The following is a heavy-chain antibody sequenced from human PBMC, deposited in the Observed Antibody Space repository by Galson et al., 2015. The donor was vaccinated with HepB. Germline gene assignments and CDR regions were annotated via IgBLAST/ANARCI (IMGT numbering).Heavy chain of an antibody. V-gene: IGHV5-51*01. D-gene: IGHD3-16*01. CDR2: IYPGDSDT. J-gene: IGHJ3*02. CDR3: ARHGGDAYDI. Sequence: QSGAEVKKPGESLKISCRGSGYTFTTGYWIGWVRQVPGKGLEWMAIIYPGDSDTRYSPSFRGQVTMSVDKSITTAYLQWSSLKASDSAIHYCARHGGDAYDIWGQGTMVTVSA. CDR1: GYTFTTGYW.